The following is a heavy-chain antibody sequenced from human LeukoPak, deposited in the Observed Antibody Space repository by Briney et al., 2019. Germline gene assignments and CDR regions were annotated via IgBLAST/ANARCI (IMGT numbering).Heavy chain of an antibody. CDR3: ARVVGIAAAGTYDYGMDV. V-gene: IGHV4-4*02. J-gene: IGHJ6*02. CDR2: ISQSGST. D-gene: IGHD6-13*01. Sequence: SSETLSLTCTVSGGSISSSNWWSWVRQPPGKGLEWIGEISQSGSTSYNPSLKSRVTMSVDKSKNQFSLKVRPVTAADTAVYYCARVVGIAAAGTYDYGMDVWGQGTTVTVSS. CDR1: GGSISSSNW.